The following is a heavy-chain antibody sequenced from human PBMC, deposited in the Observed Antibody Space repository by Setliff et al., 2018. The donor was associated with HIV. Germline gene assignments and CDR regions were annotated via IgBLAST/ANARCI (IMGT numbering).Heavy chain of an antibody. J-gene: IGHJ5*02. CDR1: GFTFSSYG. CDR2: IRNDGSTT. Sequence: GGSLRLSCAASGFTFSSYGMHWVRQAPGKGLEWVAFIRNDGSTTDYADSVKGRFTISRDNSKNTLYLQLNSLRAEDTAVYYCAKDLGRVDWFDPWGQGTLVTVSS. V-gene: IGHV3-30*02. D-gene: IGHD1-26*01. CDR3: AKDLGRVDWFDP.